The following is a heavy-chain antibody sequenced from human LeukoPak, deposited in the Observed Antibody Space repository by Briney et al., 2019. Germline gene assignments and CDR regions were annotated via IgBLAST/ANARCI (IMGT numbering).Heavy chain of an antibody. V-gene: IGHV1-69*13. CDR1: GGTFSSYA. Sequence: ASVKVSCKASGGTFSSYAISWERQAPGQGLEWMGGIIPIFGTANYAQKFQGRVTITADESTSTAYMELSSLRSEDTAVYYCARGYCSSTSCPTDPNWFDPWGQGTLATVSS. CDR2: IIPIFGTA. CDR3: ARGYCSSTSCPTDPNWFDP. J-gene: IGHJ5*02. D-gene: IGHD2-2*01.